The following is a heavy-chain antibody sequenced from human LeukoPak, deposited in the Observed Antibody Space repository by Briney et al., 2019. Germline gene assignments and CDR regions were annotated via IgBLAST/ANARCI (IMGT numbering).Heavy chain of an antibody. V-gene: IGHV3-21*01. CDR2: ISSSSSYI. J-gene: IGHJ4*02. Sequence: PGGSVRLSCAASGFTFISYSMNWVRQAPGKGLEWVSSISSSSSYIYYADSVKGRFTISRDNAKNSLYLQMNSLRAEDTAVYYCATDGGPLIQLWFVDYWGQGTLVTVSS. CDR3: ATDGGPLIQLWFVDY. D-gene: IGHD5-18*01. CDR1: GFTFISYS.